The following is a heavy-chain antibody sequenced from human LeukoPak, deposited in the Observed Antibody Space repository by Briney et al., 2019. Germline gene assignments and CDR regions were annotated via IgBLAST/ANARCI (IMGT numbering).Heavy chain of an antibody. J-gene: IGHJ4*02. CDR1: GFTFSSDA. D-gene: IGHD3-22*01. Sequence: PGGSLRLSCAASGFTFSSDAMSWVRQAPGKGLEWVSGISGSGGSTWYADSVKGHFTISRDNSKNTLYLQMNSLRAEDTAVYFCANAYHNRGHILRYSDCWGQGTLVTVSS. CDR2: ISGSGGST. V-gene: IGHV3-23*01. CDR3: ANAYHNRGHILRYSDC.